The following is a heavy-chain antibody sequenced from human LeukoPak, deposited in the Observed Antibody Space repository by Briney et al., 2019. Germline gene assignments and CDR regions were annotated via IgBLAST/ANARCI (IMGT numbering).Heavy chain of an antibody. CDR2: IYYSGTT. CDR1: AASICDYY. Sequence: SETLSLTSSVSAASICDYYWGWISPPPGKGLEWIGYIYYSGTTNYNPSLKSRVTISKDPSKNQISLKLTAVAHAYTAVYYCARGSNWFDPWGQGILVTVSS. V-gene: IGHV4-59*01. D-gene: IGHD6-6*01. CDR3: ARGSNWFDP. J-gene: IGHJ5*02.